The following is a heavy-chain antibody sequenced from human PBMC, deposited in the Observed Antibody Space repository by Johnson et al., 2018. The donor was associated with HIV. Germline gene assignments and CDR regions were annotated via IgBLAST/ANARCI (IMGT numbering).Heavy chain of an antibody. V-gene: IGHV3-74*02. CDR3: ARAWGSRDILTALRGAFDI. CDR2: VNRDGYST. D-gene: IGHD3-9*01. J-gene: IGHJ3*02. Sequence: VQLVESGGGLVKPGGSLRLSCAASGFTFSDYWMHWVRQGTGKGLAWVARVNRDGYSTSYAGPVKGRFTISRDNSKNTLYLQMNSLRAEDTAVYYCARAWGSRDILTALRGAFDIWGQGTMVTVSS. CDR1: GFTFSDYW.